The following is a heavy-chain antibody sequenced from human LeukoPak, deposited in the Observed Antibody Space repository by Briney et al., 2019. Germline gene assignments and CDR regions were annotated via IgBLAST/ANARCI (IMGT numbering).Heavy chain of an antibody. CDR2: ISGSGGST. V-gene: IGHV3-23*01. CDR1: GFTLSSYA. J-gene: IGHJ3*02. CDR3: AKVSDRDGYNEGGGAFDI. Sequence: TGGSLRLSCAASGFTLSSYAMSWVRQAPGKGLEWVSAISGSGGSTYYADSVKGRFTISRDNSKNTLYLQMNSLRAEDTAVYYCAKVSDRDGYNEGGGAFDIWGQGTMVTVSS. D-gene: IGHD5-24*01.